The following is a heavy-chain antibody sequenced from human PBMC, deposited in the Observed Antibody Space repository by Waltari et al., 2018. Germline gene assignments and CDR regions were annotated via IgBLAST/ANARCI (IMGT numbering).Heavy chain of an antibody. CDR1: GGSISSYY. J-gene: IGHJ6*02. CDR3: ARQDDFWSGYGMDV. CDR2: IYYSGST. V-gene: IGHV4-59*08. D-gene: IGHD3-3*01. Sequence: QVQLQESGPGLVKPSETLSLTCTVSGGSISSYYWSWIRQPPGKGLEWIGYIYYSGSTNSNPSLKSRVTISVDTSKNQFSLKLSSVTAADTAVYYCARQDDFWSGYGMDVWGQGTTVTVSS.